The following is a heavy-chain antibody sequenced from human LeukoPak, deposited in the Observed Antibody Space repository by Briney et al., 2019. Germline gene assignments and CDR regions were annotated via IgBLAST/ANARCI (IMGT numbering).Heavy chain of an antibody. Sequence: TPSETLSLTCTVSGGSISSSSYYWGWIRQPPGKGLEWIGSIYYSGSTYYNPSLKSRVTISVDTSKNQFSLKLSSVTAADTAVYYCARALSAGTSYKGGGFGYWGQGTLVTVSS. V-gene: IGHV4-39*07. CDR3: ARALSAGTSYKGGGFGY. D-gene: IGHD6-13*01. J-gene: IGHJ4*02. CDR1: GGSISSSSYY. CDR2: IYYSGST.